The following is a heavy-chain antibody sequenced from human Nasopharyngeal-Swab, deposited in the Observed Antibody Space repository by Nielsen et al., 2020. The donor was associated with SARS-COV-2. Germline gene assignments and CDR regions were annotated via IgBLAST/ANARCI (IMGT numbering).Heavy chain of an antibody. Sequence: SETLSLTCTVSGVSITSQYWSWIPQPPGKGLAWIGYISHNSGTSYNPSLKSRVTMFMDTSKNQFSLRLTSVTAADTAVYYCAKEGATGWFDPCGQGTLVTVSS. V-gene: IGHV4-59*11. CDR1: GVSITSQY. J-gene: IGHJ5*02. CDR3: AKEGATGWFDP. CDR2: ISHNSGT.